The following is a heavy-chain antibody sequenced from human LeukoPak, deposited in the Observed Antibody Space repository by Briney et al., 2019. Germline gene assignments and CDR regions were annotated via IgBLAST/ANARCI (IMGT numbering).Heavy chain of an antibody. CDR2: INHSGST. Sequence: PSETLSLTCAVYGGSFSGYYWSWIRQPPGKGLEWIGEINHSGSTNYNPSLKSRVTISVDTSKNQFSLKLSSVTAADTAVYYCARASHYYGSGSSYFDYWGRGTLVTVSS. CDR1: GGSFSGYY. V-gene: IGHV4-34*01. CDR3: ARASHYYGSGSSYFDY. J-gene: IGHJ4*02. D-gene: IGHD3-10*01.